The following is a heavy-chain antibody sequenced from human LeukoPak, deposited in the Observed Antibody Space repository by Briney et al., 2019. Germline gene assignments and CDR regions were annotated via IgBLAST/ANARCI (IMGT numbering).Heavy chain of an antibody. CDR2: INRNSGDT. J-gene: IGHJ4*02. CDR1: GYTFTGYY. D-gene: IGHD3-10*01. CDR3: AAGDLVRGVPVDY. V-gene: IGHV1-2*02. Sequence: GASVTVSCKSSGYTFTGYYMHWVRQAPGQGLDCMGWINRNSGDTNYEQKFQRRVTMTRDTSISTDYKELSSLRSDDTAVYYCAAGDLVRGVPVDYWGQGTLVTVSS.